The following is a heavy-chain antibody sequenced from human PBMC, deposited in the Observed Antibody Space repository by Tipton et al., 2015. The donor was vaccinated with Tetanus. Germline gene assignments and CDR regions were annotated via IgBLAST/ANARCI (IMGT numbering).Heavy chain of an antibody. Sequence: GSLRLSCAASGFTFSSYATSWVRQAPGKGLEWVSTISGSGGSTYDAASVKGRFTISRDKSKNTVDLQMNSLRAEDTAVYYCAKARVTTVTTTDAFDIWGQGTMVTVSS. J-gene: IGHJ3*02. V-gene: IGHV3-23*01. CDR2: ISGSGGST. D-gene: IGHD4-17*01. CDR3: AKARVTTVTTTDAFDI. CDR1: GFTFSSYA.